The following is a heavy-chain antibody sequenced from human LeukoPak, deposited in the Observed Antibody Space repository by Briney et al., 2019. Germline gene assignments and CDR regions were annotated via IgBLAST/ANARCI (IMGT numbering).Heavy chain of an antibody. CDR1: GGSFSGYY. Sequence: SETLSLTCAVYGGSFSGYYWSWIRQPPGKGLEWIGEINHSGSTNYNPSLKSRVTISVDTSKNQFFLKLSSVTAADTAVYYCARVTTVTRSFDYWGQGTLVTVSS. CDR2: INHSGST. V-gene: IGHV4-34*01. J-gene: IGHJ4*02. CDR3: ARVTTVTRSFDY. D-gene: IGHD4-17*01.